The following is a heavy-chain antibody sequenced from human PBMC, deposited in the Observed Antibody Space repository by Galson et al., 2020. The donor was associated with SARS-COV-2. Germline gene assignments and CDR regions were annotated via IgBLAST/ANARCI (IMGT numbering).Heavy chain of an antibody. J-gene: IGHJ4*02. CDR2: INTSGST. D-gene: IGHD2-21*02. V-gene: IGHV4-34*01. CDR1: GGSFSGYH. Sequence: SETLSLTCAVYGGSFSGYHWSWISQPPGKGQEWFGAINTSGSTKYHPSPHSRVTISVDTSKNHFSLKLSSVTAADMAVYYCAREENFFLVVTATRMCYFDYWGRGTLATVSS. CDR3: AREENFFLVVTATRMCYFDY.